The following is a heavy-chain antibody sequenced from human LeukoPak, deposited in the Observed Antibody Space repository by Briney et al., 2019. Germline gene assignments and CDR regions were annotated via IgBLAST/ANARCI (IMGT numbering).Heavy chain of an antibody. CDR3: ARGLVTHVGLWNY. Sequence: PSETLSLTCGVSGGSISSTNWWTWVRQPPGEGLEWIGEVHLSGRTNYNPSLKSRVTISVDTSKNQFSLKLSSVTAADTAVYYCARGLVTHVGLWNYWGQGTLVTVSS. D-gene: IGHD2-21*02. CDR2: VHLSGRT. CDR1: GGSISSTNW. J-gene: IGHJ4*02. V-gene: IGHV4-4*02.